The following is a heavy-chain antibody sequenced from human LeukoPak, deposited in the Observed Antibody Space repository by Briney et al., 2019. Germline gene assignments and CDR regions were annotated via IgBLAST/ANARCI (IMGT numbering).Heavy chain of an antibody. J-gene: IGHJ2*01. CDR1: GGSISSYY. Sequence: SETLSLTCTVSGGSISSYYWSWIRQPAGKGLEWIGRIYTSGSTNYNPSLKSRVTMSVDTSKNQFSLKLSSVTAADTAVYYCARDLWDLRFGERTNWYFDLGGRGTLVTVSS. D-gene: IGHD3-10*01. CDR3: ARDLWDLRFGERTNWYFDL. CDR2: IYTSGST. V-gene: IGHV4-4*07.